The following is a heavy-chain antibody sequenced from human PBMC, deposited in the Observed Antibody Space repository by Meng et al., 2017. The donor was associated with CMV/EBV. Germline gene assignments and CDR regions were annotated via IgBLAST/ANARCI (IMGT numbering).Heavy chain of an antibody. CDR1: GFTFSSYA. D-gene: IGHD6-13*01. Sequence: SCAASGFTFSSYAMRCVRQAPGKGLEWVAVISYDGSNKYYADSVKGRFTISRDNSKNTLYLQMNSLRAEDTAVYYCARGQAAAGTVYWGQGTLVTVSS. CDR2: ISYDGSNK. CDR3: ARGQAAAGTVY. J-gene: IGHJ4*02. V-gene: IGHV3-30*04.